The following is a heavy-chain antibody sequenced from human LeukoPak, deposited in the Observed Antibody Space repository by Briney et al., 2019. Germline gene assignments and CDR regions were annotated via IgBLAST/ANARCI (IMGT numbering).Heavy chain of an antibody. D-gene: IGHD6-6*01. V-gene: IGHV3-30*02. CDR3: AKDLGPRSSSSEGASDY. CDR1: GFTFSGYG. J-gene: IGHJ4*02. CDR2: IRYDGSNK. Sequence: PGGSRRLSCAASGFTFSGYGVRWVREAPGEGRGWGAFIRYDGSNKYYADSVKGRVTISRDNSKNTLYLQMNSVRAEDTAVYYCAKDLGPRSSSSEGASDYWGQGNLVTVSS.